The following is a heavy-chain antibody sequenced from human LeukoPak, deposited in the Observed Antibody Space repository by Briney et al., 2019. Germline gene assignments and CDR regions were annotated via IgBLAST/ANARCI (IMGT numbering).Heavy chain of an antibody. Sequence: GRSLRLSCAASGFTFSGYAMQWVRQAPGKGLEWVAVISYDGSNKYYADSVKGRFTIPRDNSKNTLYVQMNSLRAEDTAVYYCARFSGSYCDYWGQGTLVTVSS. D-gene: IGHD1-26*01. CDR2: ISYDGSNK. CDR1: GFTFSGYA. V-gene: IGHV3-30-3*01. J-gene: IGHJ4*02. CDR3: ARFSGSYCDY.